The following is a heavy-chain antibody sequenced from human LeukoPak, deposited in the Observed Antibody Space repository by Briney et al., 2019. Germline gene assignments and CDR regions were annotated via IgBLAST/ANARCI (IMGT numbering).Heavy chain of an antibody. CDR2: IIPIFGTA. J-gene: IGHJ6*03. V-gene: IGHV1-69*13. Sequence: GASVKVSCKASGGTFSSYAISWVRQAPGQGLEWMGGIIPIFGTANYAQKFQGRVTITADESTSTAYMELSSLRSEDTAVYYCARGYSSSWYVGYYYYYMDVWGKGTTVTVSS. CDR3: ARGYSSSWYVGYYYYYMDV. CDR1: GGTFSSYA. D-gene: IGHD6-13*01.